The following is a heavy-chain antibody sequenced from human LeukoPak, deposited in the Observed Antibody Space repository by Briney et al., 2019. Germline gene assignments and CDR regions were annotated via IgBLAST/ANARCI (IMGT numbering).Heavy chain of an antibody. V-gene: IGHV4-59*08. CDR2: IYETGHT. D-gene: IGHD5-12*01. CDR3: AIHFLRGGFDA. J-gene: IGHJ5*02. Sequence: SETLSLTCTVSGGSINNYYWSWLRQPPGKGLEWIAYIYETGHTGYNPSLKTRVPISLETPKNQFSLKLNSVTAADTAVYYCAIHFLRGGFDAWGQGTLVAVSS. CDR1: GGSINNYY.